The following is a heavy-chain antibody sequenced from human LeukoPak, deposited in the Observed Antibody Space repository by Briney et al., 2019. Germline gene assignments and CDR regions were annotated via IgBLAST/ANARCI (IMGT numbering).Heavy chain of an antibody. Sequence: ASVKVSCKASGYTDDYMHWVRQAPGQGLEFMGWINPDSGFTNYAQKFKGRVTMTRDTSISTAYLEVRSLTSDDTAVYYCAPTAEAYTSWWKVWGQGTLVTVSS. CDR1: GYTDDY. CDR2: INPDSGFT. J-gene: IGHJ4*02. D-gene: IGHD3-16*01. V-gene: IGHV1-2*02. CDR3: APTAEAYTSWWKV.